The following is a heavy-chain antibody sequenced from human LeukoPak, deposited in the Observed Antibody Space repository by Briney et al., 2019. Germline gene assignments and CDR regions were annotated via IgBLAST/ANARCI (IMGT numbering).Heavy chain of an antibody. D-gene: IGHD6-19*01. V-gene: IGHV3-23*01. Sequence: GSLRLSCAASGFTFSSYAMSWVRQAPGKGLEWVSAISGSGGSTYYADSVKGRFAISRDNSKNTLYLQMNSLRAEDTAVYYCAKPYSSGWYGWFDPWGQGTLVTVSS. CDR2: ISGSGGST. CDR3: AKPYSSGWYGWFDP. J-gene: IGHJ5*02. CDR1: GFTFSSYA.